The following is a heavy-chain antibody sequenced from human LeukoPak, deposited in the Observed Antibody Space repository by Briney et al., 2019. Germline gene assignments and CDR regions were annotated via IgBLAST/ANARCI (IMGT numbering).Heavy chain of an antibody. V-gene: IGHV3-64*01. J-gene: IGHJ4*02. D-gene: IGHD1-26*01. CDR3: ARLVGGSLYFDY. CDR2: ISSDGGST. CDR1: GFTFSSYA. Sequence: PGGSLRLSCAVSGFTFSSYAMHWVRQAPGKGLEYVSAISSDGGSTYYANSVKGRFTISRDNSKNTLYLQMGSLRAEDMAVYYCARLVGGSLYFDYWGQGTLVTVSS.